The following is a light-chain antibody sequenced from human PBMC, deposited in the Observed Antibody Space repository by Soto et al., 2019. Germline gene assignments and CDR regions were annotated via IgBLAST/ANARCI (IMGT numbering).Light chain of an antibody. V-gene: IGLV6-57*04. CDR2: EDN. CDR3: QSYDSSNVV. Sequence: NFMLTQPHSVSESPGRTITISCTRSSGSIATNYVQWYQQRPGSAPTTVSYEDNLRPSGVPDRFSGSIDTSSNSASLTISGLKTEDEADYYCQSYDSSNVVFGGGTQLTVL. J-gene: IGLJ2*01. CDR1: SGSIATNY.